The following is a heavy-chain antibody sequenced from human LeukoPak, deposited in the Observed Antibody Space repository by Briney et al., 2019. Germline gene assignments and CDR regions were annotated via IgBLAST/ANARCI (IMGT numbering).Heavy chain of an antibody. D-gene: IGHD3-3*01. V-gene: IGHV4-59*01. CDR1: GGSISSYY. Sequence: SETLSLTCTVSGGSISSYYWSWIRQPPGKGLEWIGYIYYSGSTNYNPSLKSRVTISVDTSKNQFSLKLSSVTAADTAVYYCARGPPNYDFWSGIYYYYYMDVWGKGTTVTVSS. CDR2: IYYSGST. J-gene: IGHJ6*03. CDR3: ARGPPNYDFWSGIYYYYYMDV.